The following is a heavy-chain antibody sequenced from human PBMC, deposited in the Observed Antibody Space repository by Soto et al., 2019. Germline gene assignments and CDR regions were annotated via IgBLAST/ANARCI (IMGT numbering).Heavy chain of an antibody. D-gene: IGHD6-6*01. CDR2: FDPEDGET. CDR3: ATGPYSSSSSDY. CDR1: GYTFTSYY. V-gene: IGHV1-24*01. Sequence: ASVKVSCKASGYTFTSYYMHWVRQAPGKGLEWMGGFDPEDGETIYAQKFQGRVTMTEDTSTDTAYMELSSLRSEDTAVYYCATGPYSSSSSDYWGQGTLVTVSS. J-gene: IGHJ4*02.